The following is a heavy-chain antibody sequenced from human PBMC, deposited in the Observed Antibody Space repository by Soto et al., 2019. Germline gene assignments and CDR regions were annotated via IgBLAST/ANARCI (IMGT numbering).Heavy chain of an antibody. D-gene: IGHD6-13*01. V-gene: IGHV4-59*08. Sequence: SETLSLTCTVSGGSISSYYWSWIRQPPGKGLEWIGYIYYSGSTNYNPSLKSRVTISVDTSKNQFSLKLSSVTAADTAVYYCARRNSSSWYYFDYWGQGTLVTVSS. CDR2: IYYSGST. CDR1: GGSISSYY. CDR3: ARRNSSSWYYFDY. J-gene: IGHJ4*02.